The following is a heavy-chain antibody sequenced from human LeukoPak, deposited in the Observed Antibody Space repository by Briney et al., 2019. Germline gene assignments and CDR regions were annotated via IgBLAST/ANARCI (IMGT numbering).Heavy chain of an antibody. Sequence: SETLSLTCAVYGGSFSGYYWGWIRQPPGKGREWIGEINHSGSTNYNPSLKSRVTISVDTSKNQFSLKLSSVTAADTAVYYCAALAGYCSGGSCYRGRGLKDYWGQGTLVTVSS. V-gene: IGHV4-34*01. D-gene: IGHD2-15*01. CDR1: GGSFSGYY. J-gene: IGHJ4*02. CDR3: AALAGYCSGGSCYRGRGLKDY. CDR2: INHSGST.